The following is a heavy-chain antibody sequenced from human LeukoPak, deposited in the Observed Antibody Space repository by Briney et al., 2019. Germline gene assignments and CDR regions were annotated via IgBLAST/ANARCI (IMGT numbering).Heavy chain of an antibody. D-gene: IGHD2-21*01. V-gene: IGHV3-7*01. CDR2: LNQDGREK. CDR1: GFTFSRYW. Sequence: GESLRLSCAASGFTFSRYWMTWVRQAPGKGLEWVANLNQDGREKYYMDSVTGRFTISRDNAKNSVFLQMNSLRAEDTAVYYCARDLIEAGYWGQGTLVTVSS. CDR3: ARDLIEAGY. J-gene: IGHJ4*02.